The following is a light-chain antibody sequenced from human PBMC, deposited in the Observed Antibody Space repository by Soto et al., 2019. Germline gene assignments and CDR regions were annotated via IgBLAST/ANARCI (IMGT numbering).Light chain of an antibody. CDR1: SSDVGTYNL. J-gene: IGLJ3*02. V-gene: IGLV2-23*01. CDR2: EGS. Sequence: QSALTQPASVSGSPGQSITISCTGTSSDVGTYNLVSWYQQHPGKAPKLMIYEGSKRPSGVSNRFSGSKSGNTASLTISGLQAEYEADYYCCSYASSTTVVFGGGTKVTVL. CDR3: CSYASSTTVV.